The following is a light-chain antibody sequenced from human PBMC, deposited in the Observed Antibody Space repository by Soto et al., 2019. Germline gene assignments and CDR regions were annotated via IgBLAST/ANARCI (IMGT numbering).Light chain of an antibody. J-gene: IGLJ1*01. CDR3: SSYTSSNTEV. V-gene: IGLV2-14*01. Sequence: QSVLTQPASVSGSPGQSITISCTGTSSDVGGYNYVSWYQQHPGKAPKLMIYDVSDRPSGVSNRFSGSKSGNTASLTISGLQAEDEADYYCSSYTSSNTEVFGTGTKATVL. CDR1: SSDVGGYNY. CDR2: DVS.